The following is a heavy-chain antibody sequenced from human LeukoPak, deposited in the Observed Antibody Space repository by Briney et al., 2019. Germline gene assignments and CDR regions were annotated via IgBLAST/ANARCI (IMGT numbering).Heavy chain of an antibody. V-gene: IGHV1-69*05. J-gene: IGHJ4*02. Sequence: ASVKVSCKASGGTFSNYAISWVRQAPGQGLEWMGRIIPISGTTNYAQKFQGRVTITTDESTSTAYMELSSLRSEDTAVYYCARGGKANYYDTSGYYLYYYWGQGTLVTVSS. D-gene: IGHD3-22*01. CDR3: ARGGKANYYDTSGYYLYYY. CDR1: GGTFSNYA. CDR2: IIPISGTT.